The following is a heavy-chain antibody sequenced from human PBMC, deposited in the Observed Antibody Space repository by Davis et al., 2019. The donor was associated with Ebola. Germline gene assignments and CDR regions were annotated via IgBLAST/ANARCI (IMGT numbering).Heavy chain of an antibody. J-gene: IGHJ4*02. V-gene: IGHV4-39*07. CDR3: ARSIAARHHFDY. CDR2: IYYSGST. D-gene: IGHD6-6*01. CDR1: GGSISSSSYY. Sequence: SETLSLTCTVSGGSISSSSYYWGWIRQPPGKGLEWIGSIYYSGSTYYNPSLKSRVTISVDTSKNQFSLKLSSVTAADTAVYYCARSIAARHHFDYWGQGTLVTVSS.